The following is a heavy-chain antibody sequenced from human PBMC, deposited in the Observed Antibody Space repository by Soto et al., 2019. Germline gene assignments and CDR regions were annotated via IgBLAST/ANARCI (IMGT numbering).Heavy chain of an antibody. D-gene: IGHD5-12*01. Sequence: HPGGSLRLSCAASGFTFSSYWMSWVRQAPGKGLEWVANIKQDGSEKYYVDSVKGRFTISRDNAKNSLYLQMNSLRAEDTAVYYCARRPARDRKEWLREELNPIDYWGQGTLVTVSS. V-gene: IGHV3-7*01. CDR1: GFTFSSYW. CDR2: IKQDGSEK. J-gene: IGHJ4*02. CDR3: ARRPARDRKEWLREELNPIDY.